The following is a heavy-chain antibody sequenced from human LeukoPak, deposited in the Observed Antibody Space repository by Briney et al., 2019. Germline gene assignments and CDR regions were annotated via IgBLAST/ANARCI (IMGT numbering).Heavy chain of an antibody. CDR3: TRVLVTMSH. Sequence: PGGSLRLACVGYGFNFRRFALNWVRQAPDKGLEWISTITGDEGGGTYYSDSVKGHFTISRDNAKNSLHLQMNSLRVEDTAVYYCTRVLVTMSHWGQGTLVTVSS. J-gene: IGHJ4*02. CDR2: ITGDEGGGT. D-gene: IGHD3-10*02. V-gene: IGHV3-23*01. CDR1: GFNFRRFA.